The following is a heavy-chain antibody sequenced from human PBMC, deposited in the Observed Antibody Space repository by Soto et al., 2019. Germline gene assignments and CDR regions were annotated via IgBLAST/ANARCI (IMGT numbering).Heavy chain of an antibody. V-gene: IGHV4-31*03. CDR1: GGSISSGGYY. J-gene: IGHJ4*02. D-gene: IGHD1-26*01. CDR2: IYYSGST. CDR3: ARSSVGATRYFDY. Sequence: SETLSLTCTVSGGSISSGGYYWSWIRQHPGKGLEWIGYIYYSGSTYYNPSLKSRVTISVDTSKNQFPLKLSSVTAADTAVYYCARSSVGATRYFDYWGQGTLVTVSS.